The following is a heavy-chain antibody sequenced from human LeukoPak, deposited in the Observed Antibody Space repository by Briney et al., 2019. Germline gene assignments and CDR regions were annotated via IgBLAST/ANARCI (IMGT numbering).Heavy chain of an antibody. J-gene: IGHJ6*02. CDR2: ISGSGGST. Sequence: PGGSLRLSCAASGFTFSSYAMSWVRQAPGKGLEWVSAISGSGGSTYYADSVKGRFTISRDNSKNTLYLQMNSLRAEDTAVYYCAKVVDYDFWSGYYSQDHYYYYYGMDVWGQGTTVTVSS. CDR1: GFTFSSYA. V-gene: IGHV3-23*01. D-gene: IGHD3-3*01. CDR3: AKVVDYDFWSGYYSQDHYYYYYGMDV.